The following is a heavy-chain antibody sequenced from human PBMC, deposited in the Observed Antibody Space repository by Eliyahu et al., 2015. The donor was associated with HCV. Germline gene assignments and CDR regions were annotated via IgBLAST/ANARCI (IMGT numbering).Heavy chain of an antibody. Sequence: EVKLVESGGDLVQPGGSLRLSCAASGFTFSTYTMHWVRQTPGKGLVWVSRINSDGSRTSYADSVKGRFTISRDNAKNTLIMEMNSLRVEDTAMYYCTRSVQGGVDVWGQGTTVTVSS. V-gene: IGHV3-74*01. CDR1: GFTFSTYT. J-gene: IGHJ6*02. CDR2: INSDGSRT. CDR3: TRSVQGGVDV. D-gene: IGHD6-19*01.